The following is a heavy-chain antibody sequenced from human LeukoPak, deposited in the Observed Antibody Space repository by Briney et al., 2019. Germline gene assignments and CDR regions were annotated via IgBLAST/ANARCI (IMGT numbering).Heavy chain of an antibody. CDR3: AKDEGIRCLNGDCPFDH. D-gene: IGHD2-21*01. CDR1: GFTFSSYA. CDR2: ISYDGSNK. V-gene: IGHV3-30-3*01. Sequence: PGGSLRLSCAASGFTFSSYAMHWVRQAPGKGLEWVAVISYDGSNKYYADSVKGRFTISRDNSKNTLYLQMNSLRAEDTAVYYCAKDEGIRCLNGDCPFDHWGQGILVTVSP. J-gene: IGHJ4*02.